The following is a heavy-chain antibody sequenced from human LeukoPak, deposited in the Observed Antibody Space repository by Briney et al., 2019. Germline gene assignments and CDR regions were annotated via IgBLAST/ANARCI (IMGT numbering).Heavy chain of an antibody. V-gene: IGHV4-39*07. D-gene: IGHD2-15*01. CDR2: LYYSGST. Sequence: SETLSLTCTVSGGSISSSSYYWGWIRQPPGKGLEWIGSLYYSGSTYYNPSLKSRVTISVDASKNQFSLKLSSVTAADTAVYYCAREEGIVVVVAAGLGQFDPWGQGTLVTVSS. CDR3: AREEGIVVVVAAGLGQFDP. J-gene: IGHJ5*02. CDR1: GGSISSSSYY.